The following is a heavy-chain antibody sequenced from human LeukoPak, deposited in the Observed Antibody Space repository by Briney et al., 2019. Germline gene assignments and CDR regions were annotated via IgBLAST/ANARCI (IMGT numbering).Heavy chain of an antibody. CDR1: GFTFSSYG. CDR2: IRYDGSNK. Sequence: PGGSLRLSCAASGFTFSSYGMHWVRQAPGKGLEWVAFIRYDGSNKYYADSVKGRFTISRDNSKNTLYLQMNSLRAEDTAVYYCAKEVGATGYFDYWGQGTLVTVSS. V-gene: IGHV3-30*02. D-gene: IGHD1-26*01. J-gene: IGHJ4*02. CDR3: AKEVGATGYFDY.